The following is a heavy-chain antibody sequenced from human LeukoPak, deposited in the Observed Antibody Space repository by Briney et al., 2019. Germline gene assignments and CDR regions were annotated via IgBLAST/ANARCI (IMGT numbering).Heavy chain of an antibody. CDR3: ARNPRVVANAFDI. D-gene: IGHD2-2*01. CDR1: GGSISSYY. Sequence: SQTLSLTCTVSGGSISSYYWSWIRQPPGKGLEWIGYIYYSGSTNYNPSLKSRVTISVDTSKNQFSLKLSSVTAADTAVYYCARNPRVVANAFDIWGQGTMVTVSS. J-gene: IGHJ3*02. V-gene: IGHV4-59*01. CDR2: IYYSGST.